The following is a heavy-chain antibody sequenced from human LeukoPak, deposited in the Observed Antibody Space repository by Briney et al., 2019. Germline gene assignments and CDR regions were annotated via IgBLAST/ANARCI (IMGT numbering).Heavy chain of an antibody. V-gene: IGHV3-23*01. CDR1: GFTFSSYA. Sequence: GGSLRLSWAASGFTFSSYAMSWVRQAPGKGLEWVSAISGSGGSTYYADSVKGRFTISRDNSKNTLYLQMNSLRAEDTAVYYCAKDPAPTVFGVVIIYFDYWGQGTLVTVSS. CDR2: ISGSGGST. D-gene: IGHD3-3*01. J-gene: IGHJ4*02. CDR3: AKDPAPTVFGVVIIYFDY.